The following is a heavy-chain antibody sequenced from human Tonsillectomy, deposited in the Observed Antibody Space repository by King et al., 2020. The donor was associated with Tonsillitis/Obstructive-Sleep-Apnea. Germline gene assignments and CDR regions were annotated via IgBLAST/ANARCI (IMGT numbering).Heavy chain of an antibody. CDR1: GYTFTGYY. Sequence: VQLVESGAEVKKPGASVKVSCKASGYTFTGYYMHWVRQAPGQGLEWMGRINPNSGGTDYAQKFQGRGTMTRDTSISTAYMDLSRLRSDDTAVYYCARVALPYMDVWGKGTTVTVSS. J-gene: IGHJ6*03. CDR2: INPNSGGT. V-gene: IGHV1-2*06. D-gene: IGHD2-15*01. CDR3: ARVALPYMDV.